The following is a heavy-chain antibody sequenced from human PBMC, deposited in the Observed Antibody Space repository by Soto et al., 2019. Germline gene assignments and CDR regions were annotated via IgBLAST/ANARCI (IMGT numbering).Heavy chain of an antibody. CDR1: GYTFTSYA. D-gene: IGHD6-19*01. V-gene: IGHV1-3*01. CDR3: ARDPLYSSGTFPIDP. J-gene: IGHJ5*02. CDR2: INAGNGNT. Sequence: QVQLVQSGAEVKKPGASVKVSCKASGYTFTSYAMHWVRQAPGQRLEWMGWINAGNGNTKYSQKFQGRVTITRDTYASTAYMELSSLRSEDTAVYYCARDPLYSSGTFPIDPWGQGTLVTVSS.